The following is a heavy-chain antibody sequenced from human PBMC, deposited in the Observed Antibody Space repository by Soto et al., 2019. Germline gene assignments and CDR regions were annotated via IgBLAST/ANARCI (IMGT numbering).Heavy chain of an antibody. D-gene: IGHD6-19*01. CDR1: GFSLSTSGVG. V-gene: IGHV2-5*02. CDR3: AHRRVAVAGSDFDY. CDR2: IYWDDDK. J-gene: IGHJ4*02. Sequence: QITLKESGPTLVKPTQTLTLTCTFSGFSLSTSGVGVGWIRQPPGKALEWLALIYWDDDKRYSPSLKSRLTIXKXPXKNQVVLTMTNMDPVDTATYYCAHRRVAVAGSDFDYWGQGTLVTVSS.